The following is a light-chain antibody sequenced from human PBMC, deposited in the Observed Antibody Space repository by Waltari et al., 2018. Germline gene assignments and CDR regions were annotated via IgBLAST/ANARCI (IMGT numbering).Light chain of an antibody. CDR2: RSS. J-gene: IGKJ1*01. CDR1: QSINRW. V-gene: IGKV1-5*03. Sequence: TCRASQSINRWLAWYPQKPGKAPNRLIYRSSTLESGVPSRFIGGGSGAEFTLTISRLQPDDFATYYCQQYNDDWTFGQGTKVEIK. CDR3: QQYNDDWT.